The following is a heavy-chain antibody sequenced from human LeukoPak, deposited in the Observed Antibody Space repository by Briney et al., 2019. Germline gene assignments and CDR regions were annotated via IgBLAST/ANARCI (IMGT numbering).Heavy chain of an antibody. J-gene: IGHJ5*02. V-gene: IGHV3-48*03. Sequence: GGSLRLSCTTAGFEFRSYEINWVRQAPGKGLEWLADISSTGSSFYADSVKGRFITSRDDAKNSLSLQMNSLRVEDTALYYCARDKYSSSWSKIIDLWGQGTMVTVSS. CDR3: ARDKYSSSWSKIIDL. D-gene: IGHD6-13*01. CDR2: ISSTGSS. CDR1: GFEFRSYE.